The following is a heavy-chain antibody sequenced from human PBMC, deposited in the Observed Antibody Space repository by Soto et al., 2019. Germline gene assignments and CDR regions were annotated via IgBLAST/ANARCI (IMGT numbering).Heavy chain of an antibody. D-gene: IGHD2-2*01. Sequence: EVQLLESGGGLVQPGGSLRLSCAASGFTFSSYAMNWVRQAPGKGLECVSGISGSGGTTYYADSVKGRFTISRDNSKKTLYLQMNSLRVEDTAVYYCAKGVDSVVVPGSVLGYYYGMDVWGQGTTVAVSS. CDR3: AKGVDSVVVPGSVLGYYYGMDV. J-gene: IGHJ6*02. CDR1: GFTFSSYA. V-gene: IGHV3-23*01. CDR2: ISGSGGTT.